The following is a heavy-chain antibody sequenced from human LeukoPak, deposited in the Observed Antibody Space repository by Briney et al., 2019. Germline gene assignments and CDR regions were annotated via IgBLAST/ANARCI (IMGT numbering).Heavy chain of an antibody. CDR2: VYYSGSTNY. J-gene: IGHJ4*02. CDR3: ALKEAGYSSSWFNY. D-gene: IGHD6-13*01. Sequence: PSETLSLTCTVSGGSIRNYFWSWIRQPPGKGLEWIGYVYYSGSTNYNYNPSLKSRVSISVDTSKSQFSLKLSSVTAADTAVYYCALKEAGYSSSWFNYWGQGTLVTVSS. CDR1: GGSIRNYF. V-gene: IGHV4-59*08.